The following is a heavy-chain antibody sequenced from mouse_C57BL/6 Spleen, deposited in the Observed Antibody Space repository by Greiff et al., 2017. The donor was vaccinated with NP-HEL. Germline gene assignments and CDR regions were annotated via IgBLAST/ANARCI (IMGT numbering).Heavy chain of an antibody. Sequence: EVHLVESGGGLVKPGGSLKLSCAASGFTFSSYAMSWVRQTPEKRLEWVATISDGGSYTYYPDTVKGRFTISRDNAKNNLYLQMSHLKSEDTAMDYCASVYSNYRAMDYWGQGTSVTVSS. CDR2: ISDGGSYT. CDR3: ASVYSNYRAMDY. CDR1: GFTFSSYA. D-gene: IGHD2-5*01. V-gene: IGHV5-4*01. J-gene: IGHJ4*01.